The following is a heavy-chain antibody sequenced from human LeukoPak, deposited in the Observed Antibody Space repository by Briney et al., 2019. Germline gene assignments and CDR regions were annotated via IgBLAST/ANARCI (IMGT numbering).Heavy chain of an antibody. Sequence: GGSLRLSCAASGFTFSNTWVTWVRQAPGKGLEWVSAISGSGGSTYYADSVKGRFTISRDNSKNTLYLQMNGLRAEDTAVYYCAKDRIVVVIRGFYYWGQGTLVTVSS. CDR1: GFTFSNTW. CDR2: ISGSGGST. D-gene: IGHD3-22*01. J-gene: IGHJ4*02. CDR3: AKDRIVVVIRGFYY. V-gene: IGHV3-23*01.